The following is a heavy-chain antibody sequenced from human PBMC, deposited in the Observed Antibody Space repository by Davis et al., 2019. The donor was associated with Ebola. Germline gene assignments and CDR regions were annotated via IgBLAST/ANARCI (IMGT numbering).Heavy chain of an antibody. Sequence: KVSCKGSGYSFTRYWIGWVRQMPGKGLEWMGVIYPGDSDTRYSPSFQGQVTISADKSISTAYLQWSSLKASDTAMYYCTARPYYYYGMDVWGQGTTVTVSS. J-gene: IGHJ6*02. D-gene: IGHD6-6*01. CDR2: IYPGDSDT. V-gene: IGHV5-51*01. CDR1: GYSFTRYW. CDR3: TARPYYYYGMDV.